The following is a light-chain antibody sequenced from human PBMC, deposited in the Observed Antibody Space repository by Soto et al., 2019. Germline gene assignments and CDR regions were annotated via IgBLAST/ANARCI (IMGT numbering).Light chain of an antibody. CDR3: QQRSNCPIT. CDR1: QSVSSY. CDR2: EAS. Sequence: EIVFPQCPCPPSLSPWEIATLSYMASQSVSSYLAWYQQKPGQAPRLLIYEASNRATGIPARFSGSGSGTDFTLTISSLEPEDFAVYYCQQRSNCPITFGQGTRLEI. V-gene: IGKV3-11*01. J-gene: IGKJ5*01.